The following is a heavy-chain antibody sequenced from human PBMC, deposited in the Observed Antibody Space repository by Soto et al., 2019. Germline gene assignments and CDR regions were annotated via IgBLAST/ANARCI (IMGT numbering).Heavy chain of an antibody. CDR2: IYYSGST. CDR3: ARGYDSSGYYPGY. J-gene: IGHJ4*02. Sequence: SETLSLTCTVSGGSISSSSYYWGWIRQPPGKGLEWIGSIYYSGSTYYNPSLKSRVTISVDTSKNQFSLKLSSVTAADTAVYYCARGYDSSGYYPGYWGQGTLVTVSS. D-gene: IGHD3-22*01. CDR1: GGSISSSSYY. V-gene: IGHV4-39*01.